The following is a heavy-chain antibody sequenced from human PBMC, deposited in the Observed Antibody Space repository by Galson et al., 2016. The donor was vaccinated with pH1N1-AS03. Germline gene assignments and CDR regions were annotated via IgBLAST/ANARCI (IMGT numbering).Heavy chain of an antibody. CDR1: GDSISSNNCF. V-gene: IGHV4-61*02. J-gene: IGHJ4*02. CDR3: ARDELWGRHDYLFHY. Sequence: TLSLTCSVSGDSISSNNCFWSWIRQPAGKGLEWIGRLSSLGTANYNPSLESRVSISVDASKNQFSLKLNSMTAADTAVYYCARDELWGRHDYLFHYWGQGALVTVSS. D-gene: IGHD3-16*01. CDR2: LSSLGTA.